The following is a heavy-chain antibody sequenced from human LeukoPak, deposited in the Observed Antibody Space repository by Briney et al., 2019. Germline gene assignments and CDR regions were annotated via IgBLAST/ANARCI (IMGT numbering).Heavy chain of an antibody. J-gene: IGHJ4*02. CDR2: ISYDGSNK. Sequence: QPGGSLRLSCAASGFTFSSYAMHWVRQAPGKGLEWVAVISYDGSNKYYADSVKGRFTISRDNSKNTLYLQMNSLRAEDTAVYYCARDSVRYYYGSGSYYNIDYWGQGTLVTVSS. CDR3: ARDSVRYYYGSGSYYNIDY. CDR1: GFTFSSYA. V-gene: IGHV3-30-3*01. D-gene: IGHD3-10*01.